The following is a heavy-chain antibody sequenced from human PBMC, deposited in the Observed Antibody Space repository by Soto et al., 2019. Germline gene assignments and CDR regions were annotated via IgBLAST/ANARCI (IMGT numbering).Heavy chain of an antibody. Sequence: QVQLVQSGAEVKKPGSSVKVSCKASGGTFSSYAITWVRQAPGQGLEGRGGIIPIFGTAKYAQKFQGRVRITADASTSTAYMELSSLRSEDTAVYYCARDRGPSSGYYPSWFDPWGQGTLVTVSS. J-gene: IGHJ5*02. CDR1: GGTFSSYA. CDR2: IIPIFGTA. D-gene: IGHD3-22*01. CDR3: ARDRGPSSGYYPSWFDP. V-gene: IGHV1-69*12.